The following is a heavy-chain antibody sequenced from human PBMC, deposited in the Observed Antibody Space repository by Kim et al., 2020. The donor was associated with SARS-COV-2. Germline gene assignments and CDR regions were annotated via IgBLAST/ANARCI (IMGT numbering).Heavy chain of an antibody. D-gene: IGHD2-8*02. V-gene: IGHV3-15*07. CDR1: GFTFSNDW. CDR2: IKREIEGETT. J-gene: IGHJ4*02. Sequence: GGSLRLSCAASGFTFSNDWMHWVRQAPGKGLEWVGRIKREIEGETTEYAAPVQGRFTIARDDSQNRLYLKMNTLKVEDTDVYYCPAGAGRSDTVYWGQGTLVTVSS. CDR3: PAGAGRSDTVY.